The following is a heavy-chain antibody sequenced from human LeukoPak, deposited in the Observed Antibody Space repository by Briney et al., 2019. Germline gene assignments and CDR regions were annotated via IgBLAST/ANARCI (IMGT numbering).Heavy chain of an antibody. V-gene: IGHV3-23*01. D-gene: IGHD3-3*01. J-gene: IGHJ6*03. CDR1: GFTFSSYA. CDR2: ISGSGGST. Sequence: GGSLRLSCAASGFTFSSYAMSWVRQAPGKGPEWVSAISGSGGSTYYADSVKGRFTISRDNSKNTLYLQMNSLRAEDTAVYYCARAYDFWSGYNGHQDYYYYMDVWGKGTTVTVSS. CDR3: ARAYDFWSGYNGHQDYYYYMDV.